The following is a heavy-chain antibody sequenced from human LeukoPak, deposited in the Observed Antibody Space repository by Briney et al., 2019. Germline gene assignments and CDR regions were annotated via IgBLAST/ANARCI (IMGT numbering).Heavy chain of an antibody. J-gene: IGHJ4*02. V-gene: IGHV3-30*03. CDR2: ISHDGNSK. D-gene: IGHD1-26*01. Sequence: GGSLRLSCAASGFTLSTYGMHWVRQAPGKGLEWVAMISHDGNSKQYADFVKGRFTISRDNSKNTLYLQMNSLRAEDTAVYYCARDRVGATDYFDYWGQGTLVTVSS. CDR3: ARDRVGATDYFDY. CDR1: GFTLSTYG.